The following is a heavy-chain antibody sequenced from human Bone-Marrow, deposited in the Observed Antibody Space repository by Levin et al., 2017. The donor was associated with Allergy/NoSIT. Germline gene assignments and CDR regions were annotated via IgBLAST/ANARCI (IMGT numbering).Heavy chain of an antibody. Sequence: ASVKVSCRASGYTLSGYYMYWLRQAPGQGLEWMGRINPNTGDTKYAQKFQGRVTMTRDTSISTTYMELSGLTSDDTAVYYCARDGDYGGSSGAFYFVYWGQGTLVTVSS. V-gene: IGHV1-2*06. CDR2: INPNTGDT. D-gene: IGHD4-23*01. J-gene: IGHJ4*02. CDR1: GYTLSGYY. CDR3: ARDGDYGGSSGAFYFVY.